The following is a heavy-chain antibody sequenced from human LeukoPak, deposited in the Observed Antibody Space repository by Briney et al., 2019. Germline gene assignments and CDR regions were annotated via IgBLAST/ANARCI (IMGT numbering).Heavy chain of an antibody. Sequence: PGGSLRLSCAASGFTVSSNYMSWVRQAPGKGLEWVSVIYSGGTTYYANSVKGRFTISRDNSKNTLYLQMNSLRAEDTAVYYCARAVSVAGPFDYWGQGTLVTVSS. J-gene: IGHJ4*02. CDR3: ARAVSVAGPFDY. V-gene: IGHV3-66*01. D-gene: IGHD6-19*01. CDR1: GFTVSSNY. CDR2: IYSGGTT.